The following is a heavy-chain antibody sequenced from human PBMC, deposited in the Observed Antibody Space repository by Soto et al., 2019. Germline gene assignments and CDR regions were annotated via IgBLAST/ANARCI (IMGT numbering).Heavy chain of an antibody. Sequence: ASVKVSCKASGYTFTGYYMHWVRQAPGQGLEWMGWINPNSGGTNYAQKFQGRVTMTRDTSISTAYIELSRLRSDDTAVYYCARGDYYDSSGYPLDYWGQGTLVTVSS. CDR3: ARGDYYDSSGYPLDY. D-gene: IGHD3-22*01. CDR2: INPNSGGT. V-gene: IGHV1-2*02. CDR1: GYTFTGYY. J-gene: IGHJ4*02.